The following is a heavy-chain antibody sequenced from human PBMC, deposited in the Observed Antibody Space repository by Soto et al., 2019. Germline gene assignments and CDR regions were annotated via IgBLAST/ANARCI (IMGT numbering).Heavy chain of an antibody. CDR2: IYHSGST. J-gene: IGHJ6*02. D-gene: IGHD4-17*01. Sequence: PSETLSLTCTVSGGSISSGGYSWSWIRQPPGKGLEWIGYIYHSGSTYYNPSLKSRVTISVDRSKNQFSLKLSSVTAADTAVYYCARGDGDYHYGMDVWGQGTTVTVSS. V-gene: IGHV4-30-2*01. CDR3: ARGDGDYHYGMDV. CDR1: GGSISSGGYS.